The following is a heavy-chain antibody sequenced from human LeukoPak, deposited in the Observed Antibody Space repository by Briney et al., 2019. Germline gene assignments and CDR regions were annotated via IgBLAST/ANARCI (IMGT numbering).Heavy chain of an antibody. Sequence: SETLSLTCTVSGVSISSYYWSWIRQPPGKGQEWIGYIYYSGSTNYDPSLKSRVTISVDTSKNQLSLKLSSVTAADTAVYYCARLYFYDSSAYPGAFDIWGQGTMVTVSS. J-gene: IGHJ3*02. V-gene: IGHV4-59*01. CDR3: ARLYFYDSSAYPGAFDI. CDR2: IYYSGST. D-gene: IGHD3-22*01. CDR1: GVSISSYY.